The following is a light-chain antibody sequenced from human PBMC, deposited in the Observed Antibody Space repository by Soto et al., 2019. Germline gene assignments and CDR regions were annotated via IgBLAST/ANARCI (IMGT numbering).Light chain of an antibody. CDR1: QSVSSSY. Sequence: EVVLTQSPGTLSLSPGERATLSCRASQSVSSSYLAWYQQKPGQAPRLLMYDASSRATGIPDRFSGSGSGTDFTLTISRLEPEDFAVYYCQQYGSSLLSFGGGTKVEIK. CDR3: QQYGSSLLS. V-gene: IGKV3-20*01. CDR2: DAS. J-gene: IGKJ4*01.